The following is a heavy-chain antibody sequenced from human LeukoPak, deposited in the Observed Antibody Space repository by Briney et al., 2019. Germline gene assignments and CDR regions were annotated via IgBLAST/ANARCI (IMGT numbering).Heavy chain of an antibody. J-gene: IGHJ4*02. CDR2: ISGSGGSS. CDR3: AKGLTGGLDY. Sequence: GGSLRLSCAASGFTFGSNAMSWVRQAPGKGLEWVSAISGSGGSSYYADSVKGRFTISRDNSKNTLYLQMSSLRVGDTAVYYCAKGLTGGLDYWGQGTLVTVSS. V-gene: IGHV3-23*01. D-gene: IGHD1-20*01. CDR1: GFTFGSNA.